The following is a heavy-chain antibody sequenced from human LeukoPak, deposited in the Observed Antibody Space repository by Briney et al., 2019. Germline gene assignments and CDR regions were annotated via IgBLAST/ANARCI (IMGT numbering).Heavy chain of an antibody. CDR2: MNPHSGNT. CDR1: GYTFTIYD. CDR3: TRAPIPGNY. J-gene: IGHJ4*02. V-gene: IGHV1-8*01. D-gene: IGHD3-10*01. Sequence: ASVKVSCKASGYTFTIYDINWVRQATGQGLEWMGWMNPHSGNTGYAQKFQGRVTMTRDTSITTAYMELSDLTSDDTAVYYCTRAPIPGNYWGQGTLVTVSS.